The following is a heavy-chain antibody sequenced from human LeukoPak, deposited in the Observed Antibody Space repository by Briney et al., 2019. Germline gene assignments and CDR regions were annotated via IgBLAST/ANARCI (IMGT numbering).Heavy chain of an antibody. V-gene: IGHV1-69*04. CDR1: GGTFSSYA. Sequence: GASVKVSCKASGGTFSSYAISWVRQAPGQGLEWMGRIIPILGIANYAQKFQGRVTITADKSTSTAYMELSSLRSEDTAVYYCARWELERRLVEYYYYGMDVWGQGTTVTVSS. CDR3: ARWELERRLVEYYYYGMDV. D-gene: IGHD1-1*01. J-gene: IGHJ6*02. CDR2: IIPILGIA.